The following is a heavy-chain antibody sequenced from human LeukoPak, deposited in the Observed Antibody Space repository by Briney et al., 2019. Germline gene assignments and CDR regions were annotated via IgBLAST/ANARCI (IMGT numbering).Heavy chain of an antibody. Sequence: SETLSLTCAVYRGSFSGYYWSWIRQPPGKGLEWIGEINHSGSTNYNPSLKSRVTISVDTSKNQFSLKLSSVTAADTAVYYCARTSIYYDSSGYRSWGQGTLVTVSS. CDR3: ARTSIYYDSSGYRS. V-gene: IGHV4-34*01. CDR1: RGSFSGYY. D-gene: IGHD3-22*01. CDR2: INHSGST. J-gene: IGHJ5*02.